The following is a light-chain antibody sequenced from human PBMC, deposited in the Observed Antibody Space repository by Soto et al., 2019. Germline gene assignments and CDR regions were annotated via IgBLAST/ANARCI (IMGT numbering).Light chain of an antibody. CDR3: HQYHICLPWT. CDR2: GAA. CDR1: QSIRSN. J-gene: IGKJ1*01. V-gene: IGKV3-15*01. Sequence: EIVMTQSPDTLSLSPGEGATLSCRVSQSIRSNLAWYQQRPGQAPRLLMYGAATMADGIPARITGSGSGTEFTLTISSRQDEDFAVYYCHQYHICLPWTSGQGTKVELK.